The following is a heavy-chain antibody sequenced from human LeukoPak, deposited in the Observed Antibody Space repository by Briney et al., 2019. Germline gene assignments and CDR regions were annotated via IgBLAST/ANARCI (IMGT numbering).Heavy chain of an antibody. CDR1: GFTFSRYW. D-gene: IGHD3-10*02. CDR2: VNSDGSST. CDR3: TTELSYVPTKFN. J-gene: IGHJ4*02. V-gene: IGHV3-74*01. Sequence: GGSLRLSCAGTGFTFSRYWMHWVRQAPGKGLVWVSRVNSDGSSTSYADSVKGRFTISRDNAKNTMYLQMNSLQIEDTAVYYCTTELSYVPTKFNWGQGTLVTVSS.